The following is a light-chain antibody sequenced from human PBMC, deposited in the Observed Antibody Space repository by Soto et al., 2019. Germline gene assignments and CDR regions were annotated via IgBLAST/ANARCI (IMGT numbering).Light chain of an antibody. CDR1: QSVSSN. V-gene: IGKV3-15*01. CDR3: QQYNNWPVFT. CDR2: GAS. J-gene: IGKJ3*01. Sequence: EIVMTQSPATLSVSPGERATLSCRASQSVSSNLAWYQQKPGQAPRLLFYGASTRATGIPARFSGSGSGTECTLTISSLQSEDFAVYYCQQYNNWPVFTFGPGTKVDIK.